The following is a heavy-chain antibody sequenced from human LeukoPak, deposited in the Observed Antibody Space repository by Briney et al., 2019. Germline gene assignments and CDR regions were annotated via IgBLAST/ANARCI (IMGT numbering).Heavy chain of an antibody. CDR2: INSNGSIT. CDR1: GFTFSSYW. J-gene: IGHJ4*02. Sequence: GGSLRLSCVASGFTFSSYWMYWVRQAPGKGLVWVSRINSNGSITSYADSVKGRFTISRDNAKNTLSLQMNSLRAEDTAVYYCARGSPLGGNWGQGTLVTVSS. CDR3: ARGSPLGGN. V-gene: IGHV3-74*01.